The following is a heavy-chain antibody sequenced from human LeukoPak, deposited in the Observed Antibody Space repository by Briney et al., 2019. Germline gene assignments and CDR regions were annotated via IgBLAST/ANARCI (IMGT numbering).Heavy chain of an antibody. CDR1: GFTFRNYG. CDR2: ISGSGGST. CDR3: AKAKGGYYYVIDY. D-gene: IGHD3-22*01. V-gene: IGHV3-23*01. Sequence: QPGGSLRLSCAASGFTFRNYGMSWVRQAPGKGLEWVSAISGSGGSTYYADSVKGRFTISRDNSKNTLYLQMNSLRAEDTAVYYCAKAKGGYYYVIDYWGQGTLVTVSS. J-gene: IGHJ4*02.